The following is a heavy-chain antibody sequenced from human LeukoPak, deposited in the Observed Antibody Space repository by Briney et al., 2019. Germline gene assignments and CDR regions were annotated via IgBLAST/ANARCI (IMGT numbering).Heavy chain of an antibody. D-gene: IGHD3-22*01. V-gene: IGHV1-69*04. CDR2: IIPILGIA. Sequence: SVKVSCKASGGTFSSYAISWVRQAPGQGLEWMGRIIPILGIANYAQKFQGRVTITADKSTSTAYMELSSLRSEDTAVYYCARRASGYYYYFDYWGQGTLVTVSS. J-gene: IGHJ4*02. CDR1: GGTFSSYA. CDR3: ARRASGYYYYFDY.